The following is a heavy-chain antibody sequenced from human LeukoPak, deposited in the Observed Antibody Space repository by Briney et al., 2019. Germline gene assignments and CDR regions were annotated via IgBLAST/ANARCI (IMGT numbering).Heavy chain of an antibody. Sequence: ASVTVSCTASGYTFTSYDINWVRQAPGQGLEWMGWISTQSGNTNYAQKVQGRLTLTTDRSTNTAYMELRSLRSDDTAVYYCARGAYGDKWGQGTMVTVSS. CDR1: GYTFTSYD. J-gene: IGHJ4*02. V-gene: IGHV1-18*01. CDR3: ARGAYGDK. CDR2: ISTQSGNT. D-gene: IGHD4-17*01.